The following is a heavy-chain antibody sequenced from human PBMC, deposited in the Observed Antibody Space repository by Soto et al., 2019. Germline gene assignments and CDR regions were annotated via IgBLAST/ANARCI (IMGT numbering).Heavy chain of an antibody. CDR3: ARCNDFSAPQYYNWFGP. D-gene: IGHD3-3*01. CDR1: SYTFTDYG. CDR2: INPYNGDT. V-gene: IGHV1-18*01. J-gene: IGHJ5*02. Sequence: ASVKVSCKASSYTFTDYGITWVRQAPGQGLEWMGWINPYNGDTNYAENFQGRVTMTTDTSTNTADMELGSLRSDDTAVYYCARCNDFSAPQYYNWFGPWGQGTLVTVSS.